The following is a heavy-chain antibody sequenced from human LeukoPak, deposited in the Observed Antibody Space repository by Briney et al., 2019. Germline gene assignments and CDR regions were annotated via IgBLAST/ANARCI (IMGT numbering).Heavy chain of an antibody. V-gene: IGHV3-30*02. Sequence: GGSLRLSCAASGFTFSSYGMHWVRQAPGKGLEWVAFIRYDGSNKYYADSVKGRFTISRDNAKNSLFLQMNSLRAEDTAVYYCARDMAPVSLYYFDYWGQGTLVTVSS. J-gene: IGHJ4*02. CDR3: ARDMAPVSLYYFDY. D-gene: IGHD5/OR15-5a*01. CDR1: GFTFSSYG. CDR2: IRYDGSNK.